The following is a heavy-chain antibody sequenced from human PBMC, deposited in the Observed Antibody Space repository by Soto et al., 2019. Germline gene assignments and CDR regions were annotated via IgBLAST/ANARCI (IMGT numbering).Heavy chain of an antibody. CDR1: GHIFTNYW. CDR3: ARLGFYYDNLSAYYNVLHYFALDV. CDR2: IYPHDSDT. D-gene: IGHD3-9*01. J-gene: IGHJ6*02. V-gene: IGHV5-51*03. Sequence: EVQLVQSRAEEKKPGESLKISCKGFGHIFTNYWIGWVRQMPGKGLEWMGVIYPHDSDTIYSPSFQGQVTISADKSTSTAYLQWSSLRASDTAMYYCARLGFYYDNLSAYYNVLHYFALDVCGQGTTVTVSS.